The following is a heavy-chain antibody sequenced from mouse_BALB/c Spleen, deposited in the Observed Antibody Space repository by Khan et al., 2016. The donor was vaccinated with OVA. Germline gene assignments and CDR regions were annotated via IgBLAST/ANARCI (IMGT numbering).Heavy chain of an antibody. D-gene: IGHD2-3*01. CDR1: GFSLTSYG. J-gene: IGHJ4*01. V-gene: IGHV2-6*02. CDR3: ARGFDGFSSLYAMDA. Sequence: QVQLKESGPGLVAPSQSLSITCTVSGFSLTSYGIHWVRQPPGKGLEWLVVIWSDGSTNYNSALKSRLSISKDNSKSQVFLKMNSLQTDDTAIYYRARGFDGFSSLYAMDAWGQGTSVTVSS. CDR2: IWSDGST.